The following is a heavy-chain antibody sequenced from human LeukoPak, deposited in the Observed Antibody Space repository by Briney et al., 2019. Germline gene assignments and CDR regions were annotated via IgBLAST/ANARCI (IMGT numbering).Heavy chain of an antibody. J-gene: IGHJ4*02. V-gene: IGHV3-43*02. CDR3: AKVPRAVAGPYYFDY. CDR1: GLTFDDYA. CDR2: ISGDGGST. Sequence: PGGSLRLSCAASGLTFDDYAMHWVRQAPGKGLEWVSLISGDGGSTYYADSVKGRFTISRDNSKNSLYLQMNSLRTEDTALYYCAKVPRAVAGPYYFDYWGQGTLVTVSS. D-gene: IGHD6-19*01.